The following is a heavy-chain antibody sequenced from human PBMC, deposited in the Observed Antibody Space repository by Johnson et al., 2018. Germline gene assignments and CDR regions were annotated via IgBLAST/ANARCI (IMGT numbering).Heavy chain of an antibody. CDR2: ISYDGSNK. CDR1: GFTFSSYG. Sequence: QVQLVESGGGVVQPGRSLRLSCAASGFTFSSYGMHWVRQAPGKGLEWVAVISYDGSNKYYADSVKGRFTISRDNPKNTLCLQMNSLRAEDTAVYYLEKEAPTCYDCWSGYYRGDYMDGGGKGTTVNVSS. V-gene: IGHV3-30*18. J-gene: IGHJ6*03. D-gene: IGHD3-3*01. CDR3: EKEAPTCYDCWSGYYRGDYMDG.